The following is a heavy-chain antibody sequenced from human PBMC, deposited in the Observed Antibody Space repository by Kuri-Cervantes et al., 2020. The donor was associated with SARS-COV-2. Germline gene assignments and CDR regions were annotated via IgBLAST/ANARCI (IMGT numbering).Heavy chain of an antibody. J-gene: IGHJ4*02. CDR2: MNPNSGNT. V-gene: IGHV1-8*01. D-gene: IGHD1-26*01. Sequence: ASVKVSCKASGYTFTSYDINWVRQATGQGLEWMGWMNPNSGNTGYAQKLQGRVTMTTDTSTSTVYMELSSLRSEDPAVYYCARGLVGAHSFDYWGQGTLVTVSS. CDR3: ARGLVGAHSFDY. CDR1: GYTFTSYD.